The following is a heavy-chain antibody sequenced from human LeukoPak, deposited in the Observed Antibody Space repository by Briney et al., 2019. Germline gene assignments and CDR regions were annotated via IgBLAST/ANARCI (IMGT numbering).Heavy chain of an antibody. J-gene: IGHJ4*02. CDR2: ISYDGSNK. Sequence: GGSLRLSCAASGFTFSSYWMSWVRQAPGKGLEWVAVISYDGSNKYYADSVKGRFTISRDNSKNTLYLQMNSLRAEDTAVYYCAKGWLELTSGYFDYWGQGTLVTVSS. D-gene: IGHD1-7*01. CDR3: AKGWLELTSGYFDY. V-gene: IGHV3-30*18. CDR1: GFTFSSYW.